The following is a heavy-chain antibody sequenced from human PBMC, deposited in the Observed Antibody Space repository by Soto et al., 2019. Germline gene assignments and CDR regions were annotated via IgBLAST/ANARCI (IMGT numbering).Heavy chain of an antibody. V-gene: IGHV3-15*01. CDR3: TTKNGLRYYGMDV. CDR1: GFTFSNAW. CDR2: IKSKTDGGTT. D-gene: IGHD2-8*01. J-gene: IGHJ6*02. Sequence: PGGSLRLSCAASGFTFSNAWMSWVRQAPGKGLEWVGRIKSKTDGGTTDYAAPVKGRFTISRDDSKNTLYLQMNSLKTEDTAVYYCTTKNGLRYYGMDVWGQGTTVTVSS.